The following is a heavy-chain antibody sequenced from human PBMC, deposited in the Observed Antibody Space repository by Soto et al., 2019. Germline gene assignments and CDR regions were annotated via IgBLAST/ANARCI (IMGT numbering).Heavy chain of an antibody. CDR3: VTLGGVIVDFDY. V-gene: IGHV3-15*01. Sequence: GGSLRLSCAASGFTFSNAWMSWVRQAPGKGLEWVGRIKSKTDGGTTDYAAPVKGRFTISRDDSKNTLYLQMNSLKTEDTAVYYCVTLGGVIVDFDYWGQGTLVTVSS. CDR2: IKSKTDGGTT. D-gene: IGHD3-16*02. J-gene: IGHJ4*02. CDR1: GFTFSNAW.